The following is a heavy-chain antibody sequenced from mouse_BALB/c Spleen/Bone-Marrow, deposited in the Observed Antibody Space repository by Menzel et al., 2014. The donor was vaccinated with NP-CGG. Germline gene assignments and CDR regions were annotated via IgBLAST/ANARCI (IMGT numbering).Heavy chain of an antibody. CDR3: ARGGNFAWFAY. J-gene: IGHJ3*01. V-gene: IGHV5-17*02. D-gene: IGHD2-1*01. CDR2: ISSGSSTI. Sequence: VQLKQSGGGLGQPGGSRKLSCAASGFTFSSFGKHWVRQAPEKGLEGVAYISSGSSTIYYADTVKGRFTISRDNPKNTLFLQMTSLRSEDTAMYYCARGGNFAWFAYWGQGTLVTVSA. CDR1: GFTFSSFG.